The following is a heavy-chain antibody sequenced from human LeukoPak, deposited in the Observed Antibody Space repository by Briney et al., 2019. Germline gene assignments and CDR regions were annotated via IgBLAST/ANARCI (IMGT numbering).Heavy chain of an antibody. J-gene: IGHJ4*02. D-gene: IGHD6-13*01. CDR2: ISSSGSTI. CDR3: ARSVAAGGILDY. CDR1: GFTFSSYE. V-gene: IGHV3-48*03. Sequence: QPGGSLRLSCAASGFTFSSYEMNWVRQAPGKGLEWVSYISSSGSTIYCADSVKGRFTISRDNAKNSLYLQMNSLRAEDTAVYYCARSVAAGGILDYWGQGTLVTVSS.